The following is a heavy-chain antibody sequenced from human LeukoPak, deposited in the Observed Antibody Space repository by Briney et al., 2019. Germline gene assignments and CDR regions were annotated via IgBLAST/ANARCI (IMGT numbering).Heavy chain of an antibody. CDR3: AKPTGYSSGWYNY. D-gene: IGHD6-19*01. CDR1: GFTFSSYA. V-gene: IGHV3-23*01. J-gene: IGHJ4*02. Sequence: GGSLRLSRAASGFTFSSYAMSWVRQAPGKGLEWVSAISGSGGSTYYADSVKGRFTISRDNSKNTLYLQMNSLRAEDTAVYYCAKPTGYSSGWYNYWGQGTLVTVSS. CDR2: ISGSGGST.